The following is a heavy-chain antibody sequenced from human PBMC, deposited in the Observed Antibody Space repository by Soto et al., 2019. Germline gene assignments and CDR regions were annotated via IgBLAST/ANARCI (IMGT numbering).Heavy chain of an antibody. D-gene: IGHD2-2*01. CDR1: GFTFSDEN. CDR3: ARDSDCHSTSCFFPPHV. V-gene: IGHV3-21*06. CDR2: ISGGGSYI. Sequence: QLVESGGGLVMPGGSLRLSCSASGFTFSDENMSWVRQVPGKGLEWVSGISGGGSYIFYADSVQGRFSISRDNPKNSLFLEMNSLRVEDTAVYYCARDSDCHSTSCFFPPHVWGQGTTVTVSS. J-gene: IGHJ6*02.